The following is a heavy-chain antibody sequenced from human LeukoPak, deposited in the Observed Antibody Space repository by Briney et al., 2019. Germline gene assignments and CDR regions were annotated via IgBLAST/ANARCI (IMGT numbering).Heavy chain of an antibody. CDR1: GFTFSSYA. CDR3: AKSAHKYYYDSSGPFDY. D-gene: IGHD3-22*01. Sequence: PGGSLRLSCAASGFTFSSYAMSWVRQAPGKGLEWVSAISGGGGSTYYADSVKGRFTISRDNSKNTLYLQMNSLRAEDTAVYYCAKSAHKYYYDSSGPFDYWGQGTLVTVSS. CDR2: ISGGGGST. J-gene: IGHJ4*02. V-gene: IGHV3-23*01.